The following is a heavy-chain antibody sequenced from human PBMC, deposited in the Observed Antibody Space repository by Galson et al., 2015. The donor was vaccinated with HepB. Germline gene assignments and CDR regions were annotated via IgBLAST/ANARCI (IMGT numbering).Heavy chain of an antibody. V-gene: IGHV2-5*02. CDR3: AHHQKYYDFWSGYSVYFDY. CDR2: IYWDDDK. CDR1: GFSLSTSGVG. D-gene: IGHD3-3*01. J-gene: IGHJ4*02. Sequence: PALVKPTQTLTLTCTFSGFSLSTSGVGVGWIRQPPGKALEWLALIYWDDDKRYSPSLKSRLTITKDTSKNQVVLTMTNMDPVDTATYYCAHHQKYYDFWSGYSVYFDYWGQGTLVTVSS.